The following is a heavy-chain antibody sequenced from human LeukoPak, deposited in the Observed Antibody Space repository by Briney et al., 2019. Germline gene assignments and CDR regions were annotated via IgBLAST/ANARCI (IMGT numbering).Heavy chain of an antibody. CDR2: IFTSGST. D-gene: IGHD4-17*01. CDR3: ARSTVTTYLDYFDY. Sequence: SETLSLTCTVSGGFVSSYYWSWIRQPAGKGLEWIGRIFTSGSTNYNPSLKSRVTMSVDTSKNQFSLKLSSVTAADTAVYYCARSTVTTYLDYFDYWGQGTLVTVSS. CDR1: GGFVSSYY. J-gene: IGHJ4*02. V-gene: IGHV4-4*07.